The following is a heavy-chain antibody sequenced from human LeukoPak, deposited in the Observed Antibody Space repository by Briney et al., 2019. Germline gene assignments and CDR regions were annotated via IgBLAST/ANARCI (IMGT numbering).Heavy chain of an antibody. D-gene: IGHD1-26*01. CDR2: IYYSGST. J-gene: IGHJ5*02. CDR1: GGSISSGGYY. CDR3: ARVTRELWFDP. Sequence: TLSLTCTVSGGSISSGGYYWSWIRQHPGKGLEWIGYIYYSGSTYYNPSLKSRVTISVDTSKNQFSLKLSSVTAADTAVYYCARVTRELWFDPWGQGTLVTVSS. V-gene: IGHV4-31*03.